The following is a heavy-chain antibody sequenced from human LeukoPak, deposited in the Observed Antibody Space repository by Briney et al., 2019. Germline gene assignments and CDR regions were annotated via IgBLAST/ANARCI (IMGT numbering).Heavy chain of an antibody. CDR3: ARHEYSSSWYGGYNWFDP. CDR2: IYPGDSDT. D-gene: IGHD6-13*01. Sequence: GKSLKISCKGSGYSFTSYWIGWVRQMPGKGLEWMGIIYPGDSDTRYSPSFQGQVTISADKSISTAYLQWSSLKASDTAMYYCARHEYSSSWYGGYNWFDPWGQGTLVTVSS. CDR1: GYSFTSYW. J-gene: IGHJ5*02. V-gene: IGHV5-51*01.